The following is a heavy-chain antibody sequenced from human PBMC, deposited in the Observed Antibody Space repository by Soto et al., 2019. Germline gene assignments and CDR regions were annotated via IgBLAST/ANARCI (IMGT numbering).Heavy chain of an antibody. CDR1: GGSISSGDYY. V-gene: IGHV4-30-4*01. CDR3: ARAARDYYDSSGYYYYYYGMDV. J-gene: IGHJ6*02. Sequence: SETLSLTCTVSGGSISSGDYYWSWIRQPPGKGLEWIGYIYYSGSTYYNPSLKSRVTISVDTPKNQFSLKLSSVTAADTAVYYCARAARDYYDSSGYYYYYYGMDVWGQGTTVTVSS. CDR2: IYYSGST. D-gene: IGHD3-22*01.